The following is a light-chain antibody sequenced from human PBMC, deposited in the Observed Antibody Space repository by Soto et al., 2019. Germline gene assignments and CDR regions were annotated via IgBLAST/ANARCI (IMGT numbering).Light chain of an antibody. CDR1: QSVSSN. CDR3: QHYDRSPPVT. J-gene: IGKJ5*01. V-gene: IGKV3-15*01. CDR2: GAS. Sequence: EIVMTQSPATLSVSPGERATLSCRASQSVSSNLAWYQQKPGQAPRLLIYGASTRATGIPARFSGSGSGTEFTLTISSLQSEDFAVYYCQHYDRSPPVTFGQGTRLEIK.